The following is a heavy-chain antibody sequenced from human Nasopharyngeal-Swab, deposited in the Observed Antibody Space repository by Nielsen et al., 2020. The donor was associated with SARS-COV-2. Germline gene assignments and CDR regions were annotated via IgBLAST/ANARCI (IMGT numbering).Heavy chain of an antibody. D-gene: IGHD1-26*01. V-gene: IGHV3-33*01. CDR2: IWYDGSNK. CDR3: ARERYSGSYDY. J-gene: IGHJ4*02. Sequence: WIRQPPGKGLEWVAVIWYDGSNKYYADSVKGRFTISRDSSKNTLYLQMNSLRAEDTAVYYCARERYSGSYDYWGQGTLVTVSS.